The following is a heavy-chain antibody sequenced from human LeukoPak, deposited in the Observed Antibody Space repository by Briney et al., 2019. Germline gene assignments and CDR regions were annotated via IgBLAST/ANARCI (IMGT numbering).Heavy chain of an antibody. CDR1: GFTFSSYG. D-gene: IGHD5-12*01. Sequence: GGSLRLSCAASGFTFSSYGMHWVRQAPGKGLEWVAVISYDGSNKYYADSVKGRFTISRDNSKNTLYLQMNSLRAEDTAVYYCAKGLIISGYDSDWFDPWGQGTLVTVSS. CDR3: AKGLIISGYDSDWFDP. J-gene: IGHJ5*02. CDR2: ISYDGSNK. V-gene: IGHV3-30*18.